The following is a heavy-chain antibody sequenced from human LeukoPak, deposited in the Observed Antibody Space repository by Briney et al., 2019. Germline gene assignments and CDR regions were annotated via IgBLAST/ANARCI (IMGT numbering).Heavy chain of an antibody. CDR3: TTGERRFDSSGFYPYYFDF. Sequence: GGSLRLSCAASGFTFSNAWMSWVRQAPGKGLEWVGRIKSKPDDGTTDYAAPVKGRFTISRDDSKDTLYLQMNSLKIEDTAVYYCTTGERRFDSSGFYPYYFDFWGQGTLVTVSS. D-gene: IGHD3-22*01. V-gene: IGHV3-15*01. CDR2: IKSKPDDGTT. J-gene: IGHJ4*02. CDR1: GFTFSNAW.